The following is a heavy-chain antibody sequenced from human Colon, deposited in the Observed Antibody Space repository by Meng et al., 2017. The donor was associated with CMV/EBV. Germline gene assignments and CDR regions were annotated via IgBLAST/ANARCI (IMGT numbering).Heavy chain of an antibody. CDR3: AKDCGSGRYFDY. CDR1: GFSFSSYW. Sequence: GESLKISCVGSGFSFSSYWMHWVRQAPGKGLVWVSGMNSDGTTTSNTDSVKGRFTISRDNARNTLYLQMNSLRAEDTAVYYCAKDCGSGRYFDYWGQGTLVTVSS. V-gene: IGHV3-74*01. J-gene: IGHJ4*02. D-gene: IGHD3-10*01. CDR2: MNSDGTTT.